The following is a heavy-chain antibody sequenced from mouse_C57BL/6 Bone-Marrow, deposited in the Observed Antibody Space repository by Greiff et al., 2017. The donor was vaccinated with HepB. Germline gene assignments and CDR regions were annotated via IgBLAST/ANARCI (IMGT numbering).Heavy chain of an antibody. CDR2: INPNNGGT. J-gene: IGHJ2*01. Sequence: EVQLQQSGPELVKPGASVKISCKASGYTFTDYYMNWVKQSHGKSLEWIGDINPNNGGTSYNQKFKGKATLTVDKSSSTAYMELRSLTSEDSAVYYCAILWGPYYFDDWGQGTTLTVSS. D-gene: IGHD6-1*01. CDR1: GYTFTDYY. CDR3: AILWGPYYFDD. V-gene: IGHV1-26*01.